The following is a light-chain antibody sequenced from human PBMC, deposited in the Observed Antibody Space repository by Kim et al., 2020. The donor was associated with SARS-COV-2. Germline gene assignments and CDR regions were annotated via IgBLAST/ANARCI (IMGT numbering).Light chain of an antibody. J-gene: IGLJ2*01. V-gene: IGLV3-21*01. CDR3: QVWESSGDVV. CDR1: NIGNKR. CDR2: FNR. Sequence: VAPGTTASVPCGGNNIGNKRVHWYQQKPGQAPVLVISFNRDRPSGIPERFSGSKSGNTATLTISRVEAGDEADYYCQVWESSGDVVFGGGTQLTVL.